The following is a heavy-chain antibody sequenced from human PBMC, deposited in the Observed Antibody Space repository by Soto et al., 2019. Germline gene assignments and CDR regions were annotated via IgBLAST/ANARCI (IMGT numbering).Heavy chain of an antibody. CDR1: GASFSGYY. CDR2: INYSGST. Sequence: ETLSLTCSVSGASFSGYYWGWVRQPPGKGLEWVGEINYSGSTNYNPSLKRRVTISVDTSKNQVSLKVTSVTAADTAMYYCARRNYFYALDVWGQGTKVTVYS. CDR3: ARRNYFYALDV. V-gene: IGHV4-34*01. J-gene: IGHJ6*02.